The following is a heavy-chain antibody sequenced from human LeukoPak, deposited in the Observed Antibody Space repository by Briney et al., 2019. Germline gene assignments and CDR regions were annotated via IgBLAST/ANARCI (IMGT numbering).Heavy chain of an antibody. Sequence: SETLSLTCAVYGGSFSGYYWSWIRQPPGKGLEWIGEINHSGSTNYNPSLKSRVTISVDTSKNQFSLELSSVTAADTAVYHCARDPYGDYSLPSAFDIWGQGTMVTVSS. D-gene: IGHD4-17*01. CDR1: GGSFSGYY. V-gene: IGHV4-34*01. J-gene: IGHJ3*02. CDR2: INHSGST. CDR3: ARDPYGDYSLPSAFDI.